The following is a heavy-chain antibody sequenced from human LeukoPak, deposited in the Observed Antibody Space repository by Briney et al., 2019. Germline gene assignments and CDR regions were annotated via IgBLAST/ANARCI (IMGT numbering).Heavy chain of an antibody. J-gene: IGHJ4*02. CDR2: INRSGTA. CDR1: GGSLSGYD. V-gene: IGHV4-34*01. D-gene: IGHD3-10*01. CDR3: ARHMVRGALGAFDY. Sequence: PSETLSLTCAVYGGSLSGYDWSWVRQPPGKGLEWIGEINRSGTANYNPPLKSRVTISVDTSKKQFSLKLTSVTAADTAVYYCARHMVRGALGAFDYWGQGTLVTVSS.